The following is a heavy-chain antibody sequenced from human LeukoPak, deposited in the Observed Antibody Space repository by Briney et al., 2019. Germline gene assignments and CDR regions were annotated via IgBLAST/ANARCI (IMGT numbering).Heavy chain of an antibody. Sequence: SQTLSLTCAISGDSVSSNSAAWNWIRQSPSRGLEWLGRTYYRSKLYNDYAVSVKSRITINPDTSKNQFSLQLNSVTPEDTAVYYCARDGGIAAAGTWYFDYWGQGTLVTVSS. J-gene: IGHJ4*02. D-gene: IGHD6-13*01. CDR2: TYYRSKLYN. CDR1: GDSVSSNSAA. V-gene: IGHV6-1*01. CDR3: ARDGGIAAAGTWYFDY.